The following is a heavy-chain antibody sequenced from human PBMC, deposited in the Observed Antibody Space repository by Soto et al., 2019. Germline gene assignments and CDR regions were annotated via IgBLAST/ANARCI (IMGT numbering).Heavy chain of an antibody. CDR1: RFTFSDFA. Sequence: QLLESGGGLVQPGGSLTLSCAASRFTFSDFAMSWVRQAPGKGLEWVSSVGGGGTDTYYADSVKGRFTISRDNSKKTLYLKMDSMRDEDTAVYYCAKDAVPYNGKWDWFDSWGQGTLVTVSS. D-gene: IGHD1-26*01. V-gene: IGHV3-23*01. J-gene: IGHJ5*01. CDR2: VGGGGTDT. CDR3: AKDAVPYNGKWDWFDS.